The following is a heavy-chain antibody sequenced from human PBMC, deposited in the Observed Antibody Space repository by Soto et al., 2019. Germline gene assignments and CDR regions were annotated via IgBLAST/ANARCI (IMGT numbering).Heavy chain of an antibody. Sequence: GGSLILSCATSGFSISDKFMSWVRQAPGKGLEWISVISSGGDPSYADSVKGRFTISRDITKNTLFLQMTSLRADDTAVYFCARDSGYSSAYWEHYIDYWGQGTLVTVSS. D-gene: IGHD3-16*01. CDR1: GFSISDKF. V-gene: IGHV3-53*01. CDR2: ISSGGDP. CDR3: ARDSGYSSAYWEHYIDY. J-gene: IGHJ4*02.